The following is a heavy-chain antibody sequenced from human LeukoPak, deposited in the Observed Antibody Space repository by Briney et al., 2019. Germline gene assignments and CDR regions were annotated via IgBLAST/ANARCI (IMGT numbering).Heavy chain of an antibody. Sequence: SETLSLTCAVSGYSISSGYYWDWIRQPPGKGLEWIGNIYHSRSTYYNPSLKSRVTISVDTSMNQFSLKLNSVTAADTAVYYCAKNSGYYHPYYIDHWGQGTLVTVSS. CDR1: GYSISSGYY. V-gene: IGHV4-38-2*01. D-gene: IGHD3-22*01. CDR2: IYHSRST. CDR3: AKNSGYYHPYYIDH. J-gene: IGHJ4*02.